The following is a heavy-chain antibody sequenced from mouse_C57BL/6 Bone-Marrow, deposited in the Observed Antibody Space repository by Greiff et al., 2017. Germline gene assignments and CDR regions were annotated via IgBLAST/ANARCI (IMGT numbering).Heavy chain of an antibody. CDR3: ARSHGSSPSFAD. CDR2: IYPGDGDT. D-gene: IGHD1-1*01. CDR1: GYAFSSSW. V-gene: IGHV1-82*01. Sequence: QVQLQQSGPELVKPGASVKISCKASGYAFSSSWMNWVKQRPGKGLEWIGRIYPGDGDTNYNGKFKGKATLTADKSSSTAYMQLSSLTSEDSAVYVCARSHGSSPSFADWGKGTLVTVSA. J-gene: IGHJ3*01.